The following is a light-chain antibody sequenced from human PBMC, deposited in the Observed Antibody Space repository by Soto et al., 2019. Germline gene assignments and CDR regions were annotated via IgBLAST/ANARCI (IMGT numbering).Light chain of an antibody. CDR1: QSISSY. J-gene: IGKJ1*01. CDR2: AAS. V-gene: IGKV1-39*01. CDR3: QQSYSTPWT. Sequence: DIPMTQSPSSLSASVGDRLTITCRASQSISSYLNWYQQKVGKAPKLLIYAASSLQSGVPSRFSGSGSGTDFALTISSLQPEDFAAYYCQQSYSTPWTFGHGTKVEIK.